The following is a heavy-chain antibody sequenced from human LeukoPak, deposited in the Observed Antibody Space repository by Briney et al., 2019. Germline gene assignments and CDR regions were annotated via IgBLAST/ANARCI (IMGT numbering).Heavy chain of an antibody. CDR2: INPSGSST. CDR3: ARVGGGETTRFDY. CDR1: GYSFTSHY. V-gene: IGHV1-46*01. D-gene: IGHD2-21*01. J-gene: IGHJ4*02. Sequence: ASVKVSCKASGYSFTSHYMHWVRQAPGQGLEWMGLINPSGSSTLYAQKFQGRVTMTRDMSTSTVYMELSSLRSEDTAVYYCARVGGGETTRFDYWGQGTLVTVSS.